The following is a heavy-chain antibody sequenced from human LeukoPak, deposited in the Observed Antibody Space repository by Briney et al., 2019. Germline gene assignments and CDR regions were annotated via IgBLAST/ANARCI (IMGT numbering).Heavy chain of an antibody. V-gene: IGHV3-9*03. CDR1: GFTFDDYA. CDR2: ISWNSGSI. CDR3: AKDPYDILTGSFDY. J-gene: IGHJ4*02. Sequence: GGSLRLSCAASGFTFDDYAMHWVRQAPGKGLEWVSGISWNSGSIGYADSVKGRFTISRDNAKNSLYLQMNSLRAEDMALYYCAKDPYDILTGSFDYWGQGTLVTVSS. D-gene: IGHD3-9*01.